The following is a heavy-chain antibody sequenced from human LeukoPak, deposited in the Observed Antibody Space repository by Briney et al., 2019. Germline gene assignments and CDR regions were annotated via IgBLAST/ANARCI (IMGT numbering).Heavy chain of an antibody. CDR3: SSTAMVIGGGDY. Sequence: SETLSLTCTVSGGSISSGSYYWSWIRQPAGKGLEWIGRIYSSGSTNYNPSLKSRVTISVDTSKNQFSMKLSSVTAADTAVYYCSSTAMVIGGGDYWGQGTLVSVSS. J-gene: IGHJ4*02. CDR2: IYSSGST. CDR1: GGSISSGSYY. D-gene: IGHD5-18*01. V-gene: IGHV4-61*02.